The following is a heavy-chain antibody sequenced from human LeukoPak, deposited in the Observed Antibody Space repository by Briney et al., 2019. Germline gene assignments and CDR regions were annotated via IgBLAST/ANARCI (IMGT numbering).Heavy chain of an antibody. D-gene: IGHD6-6*01. V-gene: IGHV1-46*01. J-gene: IGHJ4*02. CDR3: ARAGFEYSSSSNGFDY. Sequence: ASVKVSCKASGYTFTSYYMHWVRQAPGQGLEWMGIINPSGGSTSYAQKFQGRVTMTRDTSTSTVYMELSSLRSEDTAVYYCARAGFEYSSSSNGFDYWGQGTLVTVSS. CDR1: GYTFTSYY. CDR2: INPSGGST.